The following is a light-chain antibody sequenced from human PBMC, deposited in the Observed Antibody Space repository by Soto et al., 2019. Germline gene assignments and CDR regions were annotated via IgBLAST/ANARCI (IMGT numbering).Light chain of an antibody. V-gene: IGKV3-20*01. CDR1: QSVNINY. Sequence: EIVLTQSPGTLSLSPGERATLSCRASQSVNINYLAWYQQKPGQSPRLLMYGTSTRATGVPGRFSGSGSGTDCTLTISRLEPEDFAVYYCQQFASSPRTFGQGTKVE. J-gene: IGKJ1*01. CDR3: QQFASSPRT. CDR2: GTS.